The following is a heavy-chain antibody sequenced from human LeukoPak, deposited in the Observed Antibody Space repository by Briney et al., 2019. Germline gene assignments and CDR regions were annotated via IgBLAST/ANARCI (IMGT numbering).Heavy chain of an antibody. D-gene: IGHD5-18*01. Sequence: GGSLRLSCAASGFTFSSYGMHWVRQAPGKGLEWVAVIWYDGSNKYYADSVKGRFTISRDNSKNTLYLQMNSLRAEDTAVYYCARDYADTAMVPPYYYYGMDVWGQGTTVTVSS. V-gene: IGHV3-33*01. CDR2: IWYDGSNK. CDR3: ARDYADTAMVPPYYYYGMDV. J-gene: IGHJ6*02. CDR1: GFTFSSYG.